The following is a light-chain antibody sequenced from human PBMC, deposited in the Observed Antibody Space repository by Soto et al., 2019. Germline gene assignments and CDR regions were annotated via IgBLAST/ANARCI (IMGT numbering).Light chain of an antibody. V-gene: IGKV3-11*01. CDR1: QSVSSY. CDR2: DAS. CDR3: QQRSNWPPSLT. Sequence: EIVLTQSPATLSLSPGERATLSCRASQSVSSYLAWYQQKPGQAPRLLISDASNRATGIPARFSGSGSGTDFTLTISSLEPEDFAVYYCQQRSNWPPSLTFGGGTKVEIK. J-gene: IGKJ4*01.